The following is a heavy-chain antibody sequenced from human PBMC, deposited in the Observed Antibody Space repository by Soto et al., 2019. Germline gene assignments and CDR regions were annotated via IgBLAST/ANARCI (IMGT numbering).Heavy chain of an antibody. CDR2: TYYRSRWYS. D-gene: IGHD2-15*01. V-gene: IGHV6-1*01. CDR1: GDSVSSSSVA. CDR3: ARAEEDSDYYYYGLDV. J-gene: IGHJ6*02. Sequence: QTLSLTCVISGDSVSSSSVAWNWVRQSPSRGLEWLGRTYYRSRWYSDFAVSVRGRIVINADTSKNQFSLQLNSVTPEDTAVYFCARAEEDSDYYYYGLDVWGQGPTVTVSS.